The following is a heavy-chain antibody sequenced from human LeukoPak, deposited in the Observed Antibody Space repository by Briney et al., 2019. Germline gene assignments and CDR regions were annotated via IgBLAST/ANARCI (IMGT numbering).Heavy chain of an antibody. D-gene: IGHD4-11*01. J-gene: IGHJ5*02. Sequence: PGGSLRLSCAASGFTFSSYGMHWVRHAPGKGLELVAFIRYDGSNKYYADSMKGRFTISGDNSKNTLYLQMNSLRAEDTAVYYCAKEAEGGPLYSPWNWFDPWGQGTLVTVSS. CDR1: GFTFSSYG. CDR3: AKEAEGGPLYSPWNWFDP. V-gene: IGHV3-30*02. CDR2: IRYDGSNK.